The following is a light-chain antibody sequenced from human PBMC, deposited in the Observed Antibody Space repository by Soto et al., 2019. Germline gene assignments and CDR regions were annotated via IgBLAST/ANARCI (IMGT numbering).Light chain of an antibody. J-gene: IGKJ4*01. CDR2: DVS. CDR3: QQFSYPLT. V-gene: IGKV3-11*01. CDR1: QSVSSY. Sequence: EIVLTQSPATLSLSTGERATLSCRASQSVSSYLAWYQQKPGQAPRLLIYDVSTGATGIPARFSGRRSGTEFTLTISRLEPEDFAVYYCQQFSYPLTFGGRTKVDI.